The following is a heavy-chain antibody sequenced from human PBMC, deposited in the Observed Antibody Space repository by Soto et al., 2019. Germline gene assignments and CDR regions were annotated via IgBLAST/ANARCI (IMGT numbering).Heavy chain of an antibody. Sequence: GXSVKVSCEASGYTFTDYYMHWVRQAPGQGLEWMGWINPNSGGTNYAQKFQGRVTKTRDTSISTAYMELSSLRSDDTAVYYCAREGSSSSKYFQHWGQGTLVTVSS. V-gene: IGHV1-2*02. D-gene: IGHD6-6*01. J-gene: IGHJ1*01. CDR2: INPNSGGT. CDR3: AREGSSSSKYFQH. CDR1: GYTFTDYY.